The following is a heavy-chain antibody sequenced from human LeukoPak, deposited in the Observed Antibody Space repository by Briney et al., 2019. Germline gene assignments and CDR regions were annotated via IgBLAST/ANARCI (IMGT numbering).Heavy chain of an antibody. D-gene: IGHD6-19*01. V-gene: IGHV4-39*07. Sequence: PSETLSLTCTVSGGSISSSSYYWGWIRQPPGKGLEWIGEINHSGSTNYNPSLKSRVTISVDTSKNQFSLKLSSVTAADTAVYYCAREGSSGWGPFDYWGQGTLVTVSS. CDR2: INHSGST. CDR1: GGSISSSSYY. CDR3: AREGSSGWGPFDY. J-gene: IGHJ4*02.